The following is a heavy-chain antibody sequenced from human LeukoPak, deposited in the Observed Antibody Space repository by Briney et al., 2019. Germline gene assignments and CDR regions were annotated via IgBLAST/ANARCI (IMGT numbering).Heavy chain of an antibody. CDR3: ARLPYTDDWYPPLYLLH. CDR1: GYSFTSYW. V-gene: IGHV5-51*01. Sequence: RAGESLKISCKGSGYSFTSYWIGWVRQMPGKGLEWMGIIYPGDSDTRYSPSFQGQVTISADKSITTAYLQWSSLQASDTAIYYCARLPYTDDWYPPLYLLHWGQGTLVSVSS. J-gene: IGHJ1*01. CDR2: IYPGDSDT. D-gene: IGHD3-9*01.